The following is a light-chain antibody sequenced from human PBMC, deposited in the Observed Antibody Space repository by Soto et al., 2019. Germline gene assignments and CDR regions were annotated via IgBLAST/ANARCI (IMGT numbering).Light chain of an antibody. CDR3: QHYNNWPRT. CDR1: QSVSSN. J-gene: IGKJ1*01. CDR2: GAS. Sequence: EIVMTQSPATLSVSPGERATLSCRASQSVSSNLAWYQQKPGQAPRLLIYGASTRATGIPARFSGSGSGTEFTLTISSLQSEDFAVDYCQHYNNWPRTF. V-gene: IGKV3-15*01.